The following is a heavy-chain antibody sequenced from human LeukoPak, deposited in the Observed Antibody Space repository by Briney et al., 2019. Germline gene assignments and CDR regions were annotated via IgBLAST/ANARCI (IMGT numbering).Heavy chain of an antibody. D-gene: IGHD3-22*01. CDR1: GFTFSSYT. CDR3: ARPLPLDSSGYHDAFDI. V-gene: IGHV3-21*01. J-gene: IGHJ3*02. Sequence: GGSLRLSCAASGFTFSSYTINWVRQAPGKGLEWVSPISSSSSYIYYAASVKGRFTISRDNAKNSLYLQMNSLRAEDTAVYFCARPLPLDSSGYHDAFDIWGQGTMVTVSS. CDR2: ISSSSSYI.